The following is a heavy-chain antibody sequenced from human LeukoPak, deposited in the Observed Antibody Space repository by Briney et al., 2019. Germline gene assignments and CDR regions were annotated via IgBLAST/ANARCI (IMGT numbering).Heavy chain of an antibody. V-gene: IGHV3-30*02. CDR2: IRYDGSDK. J-gene: IGHJ4*02. Sequence: GSLRLSCAASGFTFSRYGMHWVRQTPGKGLEWVAFIRYDGSDKYYVESVKGRFTISGDNSKNSLYLQMNSLRAEDTAVYYCAKLQLYYDILTGPLVDSWGQGTLVTVSS. CDR3: AKLQLYYDILTGPLVDS. D-gene: IGHD3-9*01. CDR1: GFTFSRYG.